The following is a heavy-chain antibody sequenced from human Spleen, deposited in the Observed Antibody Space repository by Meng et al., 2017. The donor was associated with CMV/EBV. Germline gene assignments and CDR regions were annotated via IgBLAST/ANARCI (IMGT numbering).Heavy chain of an antibody. Sequence: GESLKISCAASGFTFDDYGMHWVRQAPGKGLEWVSGINWNGDTTGYADSVKGRFTISRDNAKNSLYLQMNSLRDEDTALYYCARVPYQLLPTYYDYGMDVWGQGTTVTVSS. CDR3: ARVPYQLLPTYYDYGMDV. D-gene: IGHD2-2*01. CDR1: GFTFDDYG. J-gene: IGHJ6*02. V-gene: IGHV3-20*04. CDR2: INWNGDTT.